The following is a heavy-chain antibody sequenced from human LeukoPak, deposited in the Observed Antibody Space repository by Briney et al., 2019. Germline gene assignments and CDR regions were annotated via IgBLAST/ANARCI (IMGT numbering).Heavy chain of an antibody. V-gene: IGHV4-31*03. CDR2: IYYSGST. J-gene: IGHJ4*02. CDR1: GGSISSGGYY. D-gene: IGHD3-10*01. CDR3: ARTPTYRKSMVRGVIS. Sequence: SQTLSLTCTVSGGSISSGGYYWSWIRQHPGKGLEWIGYIYYSGSTYYNPSLKSRVTISVDTSKNQFSLKLSSVTAADTAVYYCARTPTYRKSMVRGVISWGQGTLVTVSS.